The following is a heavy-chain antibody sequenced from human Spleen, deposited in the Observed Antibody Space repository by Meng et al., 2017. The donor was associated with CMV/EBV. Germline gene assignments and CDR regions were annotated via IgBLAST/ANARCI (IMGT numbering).Heavy chain of an antibody. CDR2: IRSKVYGGTT. J-gene: IGHJ4*02. D-gene: IGHD3-3*01. V-gene: IGHV3-49*04. Sequence: GESLKISCAASGFTFSSYSMNWVRQAPGKGLEWVGFIRSKVYGGTTEYAASVKGRFTISRDDSKSIAYLQMNSLKTEDTAVYYCTRDSPKGYDFWSGYFPFDYWGQGTLVTVSS. CDR3: TRDSPKGYDFWSGYFPFDY. CDR1: GFTFSSYS.